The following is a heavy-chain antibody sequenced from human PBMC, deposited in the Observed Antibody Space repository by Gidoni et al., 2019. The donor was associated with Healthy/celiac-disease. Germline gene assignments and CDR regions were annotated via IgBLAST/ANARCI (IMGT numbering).Heavy chain of an antibody. J-gene: IGHJ4*02. CDR3: ARDRGYDSSGYRDY. D-gene: IGHD3-22*01. V-gene: IGHV4-39*07. CDR1: GGSISNSSYY. Sequence: QLQLQESGPGLVKPSETLSLTCTVSGGSISNSSYYWGWIRQPPGKGLEWIGSIYYSGSTYYNPSLKSRVTISVDTSKNQFSLKLSSVTAADTAVYYCARDRGYDSSGYRDYWGQGTLVTVSS. CDR2: IYYSGST.